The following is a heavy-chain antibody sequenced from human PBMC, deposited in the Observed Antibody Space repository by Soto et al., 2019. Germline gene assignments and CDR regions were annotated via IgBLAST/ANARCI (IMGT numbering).Heavy chain of an antibody. CDR1: GYTFTSYG. J-gene: IGHJ6*02. CDR3: AREGDVPYYYYGMDV. V-gene: IGHV1-18*01. CDR2: ISGYNGKT. D-gene: IGHD2-21*02. Sequence: QVPLVQSGGEVKKPGASVKVSCKASGYTFTSYGISWVRQAPGQGLEWMGWISGYNGKTNYAQKVQDRVTMTTDTSTSTVDMELRSLRSDDTAVYYCAREGDVPYYYYGMDVWGQGTTVTVSS.